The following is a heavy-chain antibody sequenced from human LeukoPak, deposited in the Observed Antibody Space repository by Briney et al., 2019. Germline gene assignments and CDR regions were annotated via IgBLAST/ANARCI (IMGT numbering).Heavy chain of an antibody. Sequence: ASVKVSCTVSGYTLTELSMHWVRQAPGKGLEWMGGFDPEDGETIYAQKFQGRVTMTEDTSTDTAYMELSSLRSEDTAVYYCATLYYDFWSGYYTGRTWFDPWGQETLVTVSS. CDR1: GYTLTELS. V-gene: IGHV1-24*01. CDR3: ATLYYDFWSGYYTGRTWFDP. J-gene: IGHJ5*02. CDR2: FDPEDGET. D-gene: IGHD3-3*01.